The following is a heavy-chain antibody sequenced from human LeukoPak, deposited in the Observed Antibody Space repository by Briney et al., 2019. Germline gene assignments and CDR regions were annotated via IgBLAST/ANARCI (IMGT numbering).Heavy chain of an antibody. CDR3: ARTATGEYDY. Sequence: GGSLRLSCAASGFTFSRYSMNWVRQAPGKGLEWVSFITGSGSSVHYADSVRGRFTISRDNAKNALYLQMNSLRAEDTAVYYCARTATGEYDYWGQGTRVTVSS. CDR2: ITGSGSSV. D-gene: IGHD7-27*01. J-gene: IGHJ4*02. CDR1: GFTFSRYS. V-gene: IGHV3-48*04.